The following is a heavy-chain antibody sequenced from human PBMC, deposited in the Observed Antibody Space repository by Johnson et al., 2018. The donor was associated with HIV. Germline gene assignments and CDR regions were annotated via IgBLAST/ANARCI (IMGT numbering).Heavy chain of an antibody. J-gene: IGHJ3*02. D-gene: IGHD3-10*01. CDR3: AKEDYYGSGSYDAFDI. CDR1: GFTFSSYV. CDR2: IRYDGSNK. V-gene: IGHV3-30*02. Sequence: VQLVESGGGLVQPGGSLRVSCAASGFTFSSYVMSWVRQAPGKGMEWVAFIRYDGSNKYYADSVKGRFTISRDNSKNTLYLQMNSLRAEDTAVYYCAKEDYYGSGSYDAFDIWGQGTMVTVSS.